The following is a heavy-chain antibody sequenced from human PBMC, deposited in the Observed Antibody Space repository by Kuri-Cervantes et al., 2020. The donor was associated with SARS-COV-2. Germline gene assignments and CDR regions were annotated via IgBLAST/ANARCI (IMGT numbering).Heavy chain of an antibody. CDR2: IVVGSGNT. J-gene: IGHJ4*02. V-gene: IGHV1-58*02. Sequence: TSVKVSCKASGFTFTSSAMQWVRQARGQRLEWIGWIVVGSGNTNYAQKFQERVTITRDMSTSTAYMELSSLRSEDTAVYYCAAVRPGGFLEWLSFDYWGQGTLVTVSS. CDR3: AAVRPGGFLEWLSFDY. CDR1: GFTFTSSA. D-gene: IGHD3-3*01.